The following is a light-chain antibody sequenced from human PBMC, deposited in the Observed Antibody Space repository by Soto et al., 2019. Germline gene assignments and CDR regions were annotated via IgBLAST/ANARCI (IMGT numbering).Light chain of an antibody. CDR1: SSDVGSYNY. Sequence: QSALTQPASVSGSPGQSITISCTGTSSDVGSYNYVSWYQQNPGKAPKLIIHDVSNRPSGVSNRFSGSKSGNTASLTISGLQAEDVANYYCSSYTSTNTLIFGGGTKVTVL. CDR3: SSYTSTNTLI. J-gene: IGLJ2*01. CDR2: DVS. V-gene: IGLV2-14*01.